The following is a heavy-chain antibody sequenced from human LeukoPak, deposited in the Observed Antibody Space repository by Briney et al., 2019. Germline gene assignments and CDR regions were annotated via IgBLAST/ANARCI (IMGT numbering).Heavy chain of an antibody. CDR2: INHDGST. J-gene: IGHJ4*02. D-gene: IGHD3-10*01. CDR1: GGSLRAYY. Sequence: SETLSLTCTVYGGSLRAYYWSWICQPPGKGLEWIGEINHDGSTNYNPSLKSRVTISVDTSKNHVFLKLRSVTAADTAVYYCARGLNILYYFDYWGQGSLVTVSS. V-gene: IGHV4-34*01. CDR3: ARGLNILYYFDY.